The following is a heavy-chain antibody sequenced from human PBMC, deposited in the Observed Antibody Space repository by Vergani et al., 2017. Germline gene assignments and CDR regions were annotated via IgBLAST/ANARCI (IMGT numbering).Heavy chain of an antibody. J-gene: IGHJ4*02. CDR2: IDPSYSYT. V-gene: IGHV5-10-1*03. D-gene: IGHD3-22*01. Sequence: EVPLVPSGAEVKTPGESLRISCKGSGYSFTSYWISWVRQMPGKGMEWMGRIDPSYSYTNYSPSFQGHVTISADKSISTAYLQWSSLKASDTAMYYCATSYYYDSSGYSIDYWGQGTLVTVSS. CDR1: GYSFTSYW. CDR3: ATSYYYDSSGYSIDY.